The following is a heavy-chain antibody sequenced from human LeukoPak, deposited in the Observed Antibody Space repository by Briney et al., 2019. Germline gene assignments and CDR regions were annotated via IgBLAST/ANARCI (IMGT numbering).Heavy chain of an antibody. CDR2: INHSGTT. J-gene: IGHJ4*02. D-gene: IGHD3-22*01. V-gene: IGHV4-34*01. CDR1: GDSISSYY. Sequence: PSETLSLTCTVSGDSISSYYWSWVRQPPGKGLEWIGEINHSGTTNYNPSLKSRVTISVDTSKNQTSLQLSSVTAAYTAVYYCARLDGYQVDYWGQGTLVTVSS. CDR3: ARLDGYQVDY.